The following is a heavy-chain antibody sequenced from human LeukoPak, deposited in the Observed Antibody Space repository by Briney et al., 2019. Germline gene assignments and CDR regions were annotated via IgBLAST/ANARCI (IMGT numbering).Heavy chain of an antibody. D-gene: IGHD6-13*01. Sequence: PSETLSLTCTVSGGSISSSSYYWGWIRQPPGKGLEWIGSIYYSGSTYYNPSLKSRVTISVDTSKNQFSLKLSSVTAADTAVYYCARHRYSSSWSNLGGAFDIWGQGTMVTVSS. CDR2: IYYSGST. V-gene: IGHV4-39*01. J-gene: IGHJ3*02. CDR1: GGSISSSSYY. CDR3: ARHRYSSSWSNLGGAFDI.